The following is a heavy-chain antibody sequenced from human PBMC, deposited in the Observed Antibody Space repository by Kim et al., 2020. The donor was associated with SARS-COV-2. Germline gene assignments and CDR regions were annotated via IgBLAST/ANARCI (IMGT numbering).Heavy chain of an antibody. CDR3: ARGNYHGMDV. Sequence: NPSTGDYVKGRFTISRDNAKNTLYLQMNSLRAEDTAVYYCARGNYHGMDVWGQGTTVTVSS. J-gene: IGHJ6*02. CDR2: NP. V-gene: IGHV3-74*01.